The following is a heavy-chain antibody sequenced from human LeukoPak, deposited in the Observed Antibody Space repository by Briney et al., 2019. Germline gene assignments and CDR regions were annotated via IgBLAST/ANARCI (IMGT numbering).Heavy chain of an antibody. CDR1: DGSISSYY. CDR3: ARQGDYYDSSGYL. CDR2: IYYSGST. Sequence: SETLSLTCTVSDGSISSYYWSWIRQPPGKGLEWIGYIYYSGSTNYNPSLKSRVTISVDTSKNQFSLKLSSVTAADTAVYYCARQGDYYDSSGYLWGQGTLVTVSS. D-gene: IGHD3-22*01. J-gene: IGHJ5*02. V-gene: IGHV4-59*01.